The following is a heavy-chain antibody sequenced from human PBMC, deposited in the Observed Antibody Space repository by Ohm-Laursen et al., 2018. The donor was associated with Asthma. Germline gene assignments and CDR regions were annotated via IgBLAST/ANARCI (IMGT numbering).Heavy chain of an antibody. CDR1: GASFSTYY. CDR3: ARHSAGPNY. V-gene: IGHV4-59*08. Sequence: SETLSLTCALSGASFSTYYWGWIRQPPGKGLEWIGYIYYSGSTYYNPPLRSRVTISVDTSKNQFSLKLTSVTAADTAVYYCARHSAGPNYWGLGALVTVSS. D-gene: IGHD6-13*01. J-gene: IGHJ4*02. CDR2: IYYSGST.